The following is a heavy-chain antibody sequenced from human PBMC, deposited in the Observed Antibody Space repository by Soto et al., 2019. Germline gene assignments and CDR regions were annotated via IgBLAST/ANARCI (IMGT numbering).Heavy chain of an antibody. CDR3: ARDFTDRYYYYGMDV. Sequence: ASVKVSCKASGGTFSSYAISWVRQAPGQGLEWMGGIIPIFGTANYAQKFQGRVTITADESTSTAYKELSSLRSEDTAVYYCARDFTDRYYYYGMDVWGQGTTVTVSS. V-gene: IGHV1-69*13. J-gene: IGHJ6*02. CDR2: IIPIFGTA. CDR1: GGTFSSYA.